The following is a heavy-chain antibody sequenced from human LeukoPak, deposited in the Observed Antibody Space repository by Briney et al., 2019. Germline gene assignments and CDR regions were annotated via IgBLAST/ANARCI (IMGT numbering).Heavy chain of an antibody. CDR2: ISYDGSNK. D-gene: IGHD4-17*01. J-gene: IGHJ4*02. CDR1: GFTFSSYA. V-gene: IGHV3-30-3*01. Sequence: PGGSLRLSCAASGFTFSSYAMHWVRQAPGKGLEWVAVISYDGSNKYYADSVKGRFTISRDNSKNTLYLQMNSLRAEDTAVYYYARGWSTVTTLDYWGQGTLVTVSS. CDR3: ARGWSTVTTLDY.